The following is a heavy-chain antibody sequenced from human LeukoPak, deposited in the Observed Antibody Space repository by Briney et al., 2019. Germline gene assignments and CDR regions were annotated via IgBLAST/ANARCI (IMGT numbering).Heavy chain of an antibody. D-gene: IGHD2-2*02. Sequence: GGSLRLSCAASGFTFSSYAMSWVRQAPGKGLEWVSAISGSGGSTYYADSVKGRFTISRDNSKNTLYLQMNSLRAEDTAVYYCAEGPALGYCSSTSCYKGEGDAFDIWGQGTMVTVSS. CDR1: GFTFSSYA. CDR3: AEGPALGYCSSTSCYKGEGDAFDI. J-gene: IGHJ3*02. V-gene: IGHV3-23*01. CDR2: ISGSGGST.